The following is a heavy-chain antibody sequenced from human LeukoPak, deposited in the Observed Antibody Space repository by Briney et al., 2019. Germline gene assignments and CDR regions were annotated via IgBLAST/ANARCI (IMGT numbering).Heavy chain of an antibody. Sequence: GGSLRLSCAASGFTFSRYWMSWVRQAPGKGLEGVANIKQDGREKYYVDSVKGRFNISRDHAKNSLYLQMNSLRAEDTAVYYCARRGCSSTSCHLDYWGQGTLVTVSS. CDR1: GFTFSRYW. J-gene: IGHJ4*02. D-gene: IGHD2-2*01. CDR2: IKQDGREK. CDR3: ARRGCSSTSCHLDY. V-gene: IGHV3-7*03.